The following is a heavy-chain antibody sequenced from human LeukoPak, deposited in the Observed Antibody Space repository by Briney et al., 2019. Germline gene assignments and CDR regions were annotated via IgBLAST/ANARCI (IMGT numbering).Heavy chain of an antibody. Sequence: SETLSLTCTVSGGSISSGDYYWSWIRQPPGKGLEWIGYVYYSGSTYYNPSLKSRVTISVDTSKNQFSLKLSSVTAADTAVYYCARGGYYYDSSGYDWGQGTLVTVSS. CDR2: VYYSGST. V-gene: IGHV4-30-4*01. CDR3: ARGGYYYDSSGYD. CDR1: GGSISSGDYY. J-gene: IGHJ4*02. D-gene: IGHD3-22*01.